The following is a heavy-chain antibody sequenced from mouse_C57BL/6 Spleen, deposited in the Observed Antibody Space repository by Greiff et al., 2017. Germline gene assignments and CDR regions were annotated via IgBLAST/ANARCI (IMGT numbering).Heavy chain of an antibody. J-gene: IGHJ3*01. D-gene: IGHD2-4*01. Sequence: VQLQQPGPELVKPGASVKLSCKASGYTFTSYWMHWVKQRPGQGLEWIGNINPSNGGTNYNEKFKSKATLTVDKSSSTAYMQLSSLTSEDSAVYYCARGDYDYRGFAYWGQGTLVTVSA. CDR1: GYTFTSYW. V-gene: IGHV1-53*01. CDR3: ARGDYDYRGFAY. CDR2: INPSNGGT.